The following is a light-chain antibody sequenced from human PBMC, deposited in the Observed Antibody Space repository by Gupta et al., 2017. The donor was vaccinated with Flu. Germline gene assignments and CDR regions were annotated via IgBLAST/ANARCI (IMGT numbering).Light chain of an antibody. CDR2: DAS. CDR3: QQRSNWPRS. CDR1: QSVSSY. V-gene: IGKV3-11*01. J-gene: IGKJ2*03. Sequence: DTVFTQSPATLSLSPGERATLSCRASQSVSSYLAWYQQKPGQAPRLLIYDASNRATGIPARFSGSGSGTGFTLTISSLEPEDFAVYYCQQRSNWPRSFGQGTKLEIK.